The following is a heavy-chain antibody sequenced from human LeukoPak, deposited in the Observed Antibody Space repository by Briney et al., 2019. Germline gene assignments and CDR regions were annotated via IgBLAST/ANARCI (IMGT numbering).Heavy chain of an antibody. CDR1: GGSISSSSYY. CDR3: ARGGRRDGYNWDY. V-gene: IGHV4-39*07. J-gene: IGHJ4*02. D-gene: IGHD5-24*01. Sequence: SETLSLTCTVSGGSISSSSYYWGWIRQPPGKGLGWIGSIYYSGSTYYNPSLKSRVTISVDTYKNQFSLKLSSVTAADTAVYYCARGGRRDGYNWDYWGQGTLVTVSS. CDR2: IYYSGST.